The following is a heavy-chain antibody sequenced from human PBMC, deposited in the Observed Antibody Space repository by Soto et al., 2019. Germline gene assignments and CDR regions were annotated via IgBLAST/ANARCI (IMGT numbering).Heavy chain of an antibody. J-gene: IGHJ4*02. Sequence: PGGSLRLSCAASGFTFSSYAMSWVRQAPGKGLEWVSTIIGRGGSTYYADSVKGRFTISRDNSKNTLYLQMNSLRAEDTAIYYCAKWAVGFDYWGQGTLVTVSS. V-gene: IGHV3-23*01. CDR3: AKWAVGFDY. CDR2: IIGRGGST. CDR1: GFTFSSYA.